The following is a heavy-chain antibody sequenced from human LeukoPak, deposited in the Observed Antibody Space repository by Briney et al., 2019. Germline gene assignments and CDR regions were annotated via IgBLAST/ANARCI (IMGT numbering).Heavy chain of an antibody. J-gene: IGHJ4*02. D-gene: IGHD6-19*01. CDR2: ISGSGGST. CDR1: GFTFSSYS. Sequence: GGSLRLSCAASGFTFSSYSMNWVRQAPGKGLEWVSGISGSGGSTYYADSVKGRFTISRDNSKNTLYLQINSLRAEDTAVYFXXXDRHYSSNLFDYWGQGTLVTVSS. V-gene: IGHV3-23*01. CDR3: XXDRHYSSNLFDY.